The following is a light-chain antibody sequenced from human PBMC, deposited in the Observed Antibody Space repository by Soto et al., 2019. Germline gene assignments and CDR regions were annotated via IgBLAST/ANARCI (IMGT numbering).Light chain of an antibody. Sequence: SYELTQPSSVSVSPGQRASIFCSGEPLPRQYEHWYQQRPGQAPVLVMFKDNERPSGIPERFSGSSSGTTATLSISGVQAEDEADYYYQSACSIGPRVVFGGGTKLTVL. CDR2: KDN. CDR1: PLPRQY. CDR3: QSACSIGPRVV. J-gene: IGLJ2*01. V-gene: IGLV3-25*03.